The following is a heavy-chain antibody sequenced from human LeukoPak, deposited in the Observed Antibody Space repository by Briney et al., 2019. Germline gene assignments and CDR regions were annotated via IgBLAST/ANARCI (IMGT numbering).Heavy chain of an antibody. CDR2: ISWNSFTI. CDR1: GFTFDDYA. J-gene: IGHJ4*02. D-gene: IGHD5/OR15-5a*01. V-gene: IGHV3-9*01. CDR3: ARLSTTRSFDS. Sequence: PGGSLRLSCAASGFTFDDYAMHWVRQAPGKGLEWVSGISWNSFTIGYADSVKGRFTISRDNAKNSLSLQMNSLRAEDTAVYYCARLSTTRSFDSWGQGTLVTVSS.